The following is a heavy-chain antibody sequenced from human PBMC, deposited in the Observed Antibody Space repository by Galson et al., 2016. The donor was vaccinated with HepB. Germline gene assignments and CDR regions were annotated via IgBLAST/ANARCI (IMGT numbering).Heavy chain of an antibody. CDR3: AKDSRDYDSVWGRYRYWGGGVWFDP. CDR2: IWYDGSNK. J-gene: IGHJ5*02. V-gene: IGHV3-33*06. CDR1: GFTFSNYD. D-gene: IGHD3-16*02. Sequence: SLRLSCAASGFTFSNYDMHWVRQAPGKGLEWVALIWYDGSNKYYGDSVEGRFTISRANSKNTLYLQMNSLRVEDKAVDYCAKDSRDYDSVWGRYRYWGGGVWFDPWGQGTLVTVSS.